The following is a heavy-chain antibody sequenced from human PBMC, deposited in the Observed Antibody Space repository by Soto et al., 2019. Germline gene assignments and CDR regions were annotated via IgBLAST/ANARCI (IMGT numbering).Heavy chain of an antibody. Sequence: GSLRLSCAASGFIFNNYAMTWVRQAPGKGLEWVSTVTASGGGTFYANSVKGRFTISRDNSRNTLHLQMSSLRVEDTALYYCAKALVPALTAKFGYWGKGTLVTVSS. V-gene: IGHV3-23*01. D-gene: IGHD5-18*01. CDR1: GFIFNNYA. CDR3: AKALVPALTAKFGY. J-gene: IGHJ4*02. CDR2: VTASGGGT.